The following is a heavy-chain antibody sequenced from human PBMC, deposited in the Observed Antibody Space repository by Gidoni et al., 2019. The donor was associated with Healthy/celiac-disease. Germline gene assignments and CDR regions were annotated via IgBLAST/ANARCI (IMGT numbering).Heavy chain of an antibody. D-gene: IGHD2-2*02. V-gene: IGHV1-2*02. Sequence: QVQLVQSGAEVKKPGASVKVSCKASGYTFTGYYMPWVRQAPGQGLEWMGWINPNSGGTNYAQKFQGRVTMTRDTSISTAYMELSRLRSDDTAVYYCARETGSSLYCSSTSCYTGWFDPWGQGTLVTVSS. CDR1: GYTFTGYY. CDR3: ARETGSSLYCSSTSCYTGWFDP. J-gene: IGHJ5*02. CDR2: INPNSGGT.